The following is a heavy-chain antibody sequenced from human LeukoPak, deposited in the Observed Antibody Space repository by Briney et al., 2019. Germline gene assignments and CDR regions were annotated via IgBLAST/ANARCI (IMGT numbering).Heavy chain of an antibody. CDR3: AKSIEGVVRGTYYYYSYMDV. CDR1: GFTFSSYA. J-gene: IGHJ6*03. V-gene: IGHV3-23*01. D-gene: IGHD3-3*01. CDR2: ISGSGGTT. Sequence: GGSLRLSCAASGFTFSSYAMSWVRQAPGKGLEWVSVISGSGGTTYYADSVKGRFTTSRDNSKKTLYLQMNSLGAEDTAVYYCAKSIEGVVRGTYYYYSYMDVWGKGTTVTVSS.